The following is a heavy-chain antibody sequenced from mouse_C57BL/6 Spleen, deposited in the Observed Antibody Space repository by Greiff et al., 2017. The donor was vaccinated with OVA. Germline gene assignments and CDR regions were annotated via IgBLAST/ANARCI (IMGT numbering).Heavy chain of an antibody. CDR1: GFTFSDYY. CDR3: ARDLLRGYFDV. D-gene: IGHD1-1*01. J-gene: IGHJ1*03. V-gene: IGHV5-16*01. Sequence: EVKVVESEGGLVQPGSSMKLSCTASGFTFSDYYMAWVRQVPEKGLEWVANINYDGSSTYYLDSLKSRFIISRDNAKNILYLQMSSLKSEDTATYYCARDLLRGYFDVWGTGTTVTVSS. CDR2: INYDGSST.